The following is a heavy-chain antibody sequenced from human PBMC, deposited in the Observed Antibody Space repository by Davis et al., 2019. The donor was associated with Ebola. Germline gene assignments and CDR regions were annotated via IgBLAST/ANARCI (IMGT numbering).Heavy chain of an antibody. V-gene: IGHV3-23*01. D-gene: IGHD5-12*01. CDR2: ISGSGGST. J-gene: IGHJ6*03. CDR3: AKGGYCGSTRCPDYYYYMDV. Sequence: GGSLRLSCAASGFTFSSYAMSWVRQAPGKGLEWVSAISGSGGSTYYADSVKGRFTISRDNSKNTLYLQMNSLRAEDTAVYSCAKGGYCGSTRCPDYYYYMDVWGKGTSVTVSS. CDR1: GFTFSSYA.